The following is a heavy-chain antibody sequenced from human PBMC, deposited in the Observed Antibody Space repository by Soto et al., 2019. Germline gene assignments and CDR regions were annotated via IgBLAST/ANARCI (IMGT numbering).Heavy chain of an antibody. Sequence: GGALRLSCAASGFTFSSYWMSWVRQAPGKGLEWVANMRQDGSEKYYVDSVKGRFTISRDNAKNSLYLQMNSLRAEDTAVYYCARILCSSTSCYTFDYWGQGTLVTVSS. J-gene: IGHJ4*02. V-gene: IGHV3-7*03. D-gene: IGHD2-2*02. CDR3: ARILCSSTSCYTFDY. CDR1: GFTFSSYW. CDR2: MRQDGSEK.